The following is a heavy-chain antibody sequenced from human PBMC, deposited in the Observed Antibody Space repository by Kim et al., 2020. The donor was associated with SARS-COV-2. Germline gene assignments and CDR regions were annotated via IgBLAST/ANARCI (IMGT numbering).Heavy chain of an antibody. J-gene: IGHJ3*02. CDR3: ARGVDSFDI. Sequence: DSDPRYSPSFEGQVTISADRSVSSVYLQWSSLKASDTAIYYCARGVDSFDIWGQGTMVTVSS. V-gene: IGHV5-51*01. CDR2: DSDP.